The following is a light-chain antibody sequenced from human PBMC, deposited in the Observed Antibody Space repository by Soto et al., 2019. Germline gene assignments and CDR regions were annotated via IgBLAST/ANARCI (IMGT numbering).Light chain of an antibody. CDR1: SSDVGSYNR. CDR2: EVS. Sequence: QSALTQPPSVSGSPGQSVTISCTGTSSDVGSYNRVSWYQQPPGTAPKLMIYEVSNRPSGVPDRFSGSKSGNTASLTISGLQADDEADYYCSSYTSSSIYVFGTGTKVTVL. CDR3: SSYTSSSIYV. V-gene: IGLV2-18*02. J-gene: IGLJ1*01.